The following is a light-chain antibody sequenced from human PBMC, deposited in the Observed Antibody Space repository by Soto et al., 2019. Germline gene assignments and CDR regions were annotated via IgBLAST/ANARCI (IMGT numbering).Light chain of an antibody. CDR2: GAS. J-gene: IGKJ5*01. CDR1: QNISISF. CDR3: HQFGDSLIT. Sequence: EIVLTQSPGTLSLSPGERATLSCRASQNISISFLAWYQQKPGQAPRLLISGASTRATGIPERFSASGSGTDFTLTISRLEPEVFALYSCHQFGDSLITFGHGTRLETK. V-gene: IGKV3-20*01.